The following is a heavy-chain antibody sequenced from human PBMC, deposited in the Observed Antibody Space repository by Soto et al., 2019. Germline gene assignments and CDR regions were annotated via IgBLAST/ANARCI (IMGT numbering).Heavy chain of an antibody. Sequence: EVQLVESGGDLVEPGGSLRLSCATSGFTFSHAWMNWVRQAPGKGLEWVGRIKSKPDGGAADCAAPVKGRFTISRDDSISTVYLQMNSLKTEDTAVYYCATSGYCIGGSCYSPPVAWGQGTLVTVSS. CDR2: IKSKPDGGAA. D-gene: IGHD2-15*01. CDR1: GFTFSHAW. CDR3: ATSGYCIGGSCYSPPVA. J-gene: IGHJ5*02. V-gene: IGHV3-15*07.